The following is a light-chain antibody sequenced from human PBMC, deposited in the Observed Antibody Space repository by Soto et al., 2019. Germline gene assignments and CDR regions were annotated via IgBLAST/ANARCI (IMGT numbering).Light chain of an antibody. Sequence: QSVLTQPASVSGSPGQSITISCTGTSSDVGSYNYVSWYQQHPGKAHKLMIYEVSNRPSGVSNRFSGSKSGNTASLTISGLQAEDEADYYCSSYTSSSTVVFGGGTQLTVL. CDR1: SSDVGSYNY. CDR3: SSYTSSSTVV. J-gene: IGLJ2*01. CDR2: EVS. V-gene: IGLV2-14*01.